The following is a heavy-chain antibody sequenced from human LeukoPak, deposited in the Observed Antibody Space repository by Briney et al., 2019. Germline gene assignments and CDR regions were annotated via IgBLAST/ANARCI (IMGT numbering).Heavy chain of an antibody. V-gene: IGHV3-48*01. CDR2: ISSSSSTI. CDR1: AFTFSSYS. CDR3: ARDPEDYFDL. Sequence: GGSLRLSCAASAFTFSSYSMNWVRQAPGKGLEWVSYISSSSSTIYYAESVKGRFTISRDNGQNSLYLQMNSLTADDTAVYYCARDPEDYFDLWGQGTLVTVSS. J-gene: IGHJ4*02.